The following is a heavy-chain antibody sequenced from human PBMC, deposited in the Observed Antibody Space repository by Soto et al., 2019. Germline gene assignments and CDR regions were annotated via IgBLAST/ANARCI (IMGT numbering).Heavy chain of an antibody. CDR1: GGSISSSSYC. CDR3: ASATTGTIPPAYYYMDV. V-gene: IGHV4-39*01. Sequence: PSETLSLTCTVSGGSISSSSYCWGWIRQPPGKGLEWIGSIYYSGSTYYNPSLKSRVTISVDTSKNQFSLKLSSVTAADTAVYYCASATTGTIPPAYYYMDVWGKGTTVTVSS. J-gene: IGHJ6*03. D-gene: IGHD1-1*01. CDR2: IYYSGST.